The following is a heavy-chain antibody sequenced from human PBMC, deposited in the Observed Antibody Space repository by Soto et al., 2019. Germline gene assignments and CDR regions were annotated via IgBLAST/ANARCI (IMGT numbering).Heavy chain of an antibody. D-gene: IGHD3-9*01. CDR2: IWDDGSNR. J-gene: IGHJ4*02. CDR1: GFTFSNYV. Sequence: QVQLVESGGSVGQPGRSLRLSCEMSGFTFSNYVMNWVRQAPGRGLEWVALIWDDGSNRYYTDSVQGRISISRDNSKGTLYLHVDSLRAEDMAVYYCARGSFYEFSDYFSSYYFDSCCQGTLVTVST. CDR3: ARGSFYEFSDYFSSYYFDS. V-gene: IGHV3-33*01.